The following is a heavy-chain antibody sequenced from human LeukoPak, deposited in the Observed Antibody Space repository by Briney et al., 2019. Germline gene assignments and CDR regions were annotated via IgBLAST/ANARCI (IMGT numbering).Heavy chain of an antibody. D-gene: IGHD6-19*01. CDR1: GGSISSSSYY. Sequence: SETLSLTCTVSGGSISSSSYYWGWIRQPPGKGLEWIGSIYYSGSTYYNPSLKSRVTISVDTSKNQFSLKLSSVTAADTAVYYCAGFIAVAGNALYWGQGTLVTVSS. V-gene: IGHV4-39*01. J-gene: IGHJ4*02. CDR3: AGFIAVAGNALY. CDR2: IYYSGST.